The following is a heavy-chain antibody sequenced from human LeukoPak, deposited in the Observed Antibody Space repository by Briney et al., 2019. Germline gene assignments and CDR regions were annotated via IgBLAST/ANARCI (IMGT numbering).Heavy chain of an antibody. D-gene: IGHD6-19*01. J-gene: IGHJ4*02. CDR1: GGSISSSSYY. CDR2: IYYSGST. Sequence: PSETLSLTCTVSGGSISSSSYYWGWIRQPPGKGLEWIGSIYYSGSTYYNPSLKSRVTISVDTSKNQFSLKLSSVTAADTAVYYCAREFSNFYSGWYSDYWGQGTLVTVSS. V-gene: IGHV4-39*07. CDR3: AREFSNFYSGWYSDY.